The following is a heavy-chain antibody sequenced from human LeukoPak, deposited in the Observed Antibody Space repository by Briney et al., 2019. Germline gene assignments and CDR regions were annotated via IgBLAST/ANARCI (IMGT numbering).Heavy chain of an antibody. Sequence: GGSLRLSCAASGFTFSSYGMHWVRQAPGKGLEWVAVIWYDGSNKYYADSVKGRFTISRDNSKNTLYLQMNSLRAEDTAVYYCAKDHAIAAAVFQHWGQGTLVTVSS. CDR3: AKDHAIAAAVFQH. V-gene: IGHV3-33*06. CDR2: IWYDGSNK. D-gene: IGHD6-13*01. J-gene: IGHJ1*01. CDR1: GFTFSSYG.